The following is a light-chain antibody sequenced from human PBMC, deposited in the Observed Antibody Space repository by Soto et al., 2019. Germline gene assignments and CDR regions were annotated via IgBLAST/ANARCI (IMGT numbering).Light chain of an antibody. J-gene: IGLJ1*01. CDR1: SSDIGGHIS. Sequence: QSVLHHPLSMSLSSREAVTLFPPRNSSDIGGHISVSWFQQHPGKAPKLMIYDVSKRPSGVPDRFSGSKSGNTASLTISGLQAEDEADYYCCSSAGAFYVFGTGTKVTVL. CDR2: DVS. V-gene: IGLV2-11*01. CDR3: CSSAGAFYV.